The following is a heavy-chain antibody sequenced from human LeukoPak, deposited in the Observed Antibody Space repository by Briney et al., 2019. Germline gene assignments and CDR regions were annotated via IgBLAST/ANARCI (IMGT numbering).Heavy chain of an antibody. Sequence: PSETLSLTCAVYGGSFSGYYWGWIRQPPGKGLEWIGSIYYSGSTYYNPSLKSRVTISVDTSKNQFSLKLSSVTAADTAVYYCARKGDIWSGYYQTTFDYWGQGTLVTVSS. CDR2: IYYSGST. CDR3: ARKGDIWSGYYQTTFDY. D-gene: IGHD3-3*01. CDR1: GGSFSGYY. J-gene: IGHJ4*02. V-gene: IGHV4-39*01.